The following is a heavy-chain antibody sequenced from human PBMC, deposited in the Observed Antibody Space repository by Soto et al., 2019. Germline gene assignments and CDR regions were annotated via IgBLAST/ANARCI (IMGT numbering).Heavy chain of an antibody. D-gene: IGHD5-18*01. CDR3: ARGDTAMVIGPTYYYYGMDV. V-gene: IGHV1-2*02. J-gene: IGHJ6*02. CDR1: GYTFTGYY. CDR2: INPNSGGT. Sequence: ASVKVSCKASGYTFTGYYMHWVRQAPGQGLEWMGWINPNSGGTNYAQKFQGRVTMTRDTSISTAYMELSSLRSEDTAVYYCARGDTAMVIGPTYYYYGMDVWGQGTTVTVSS.